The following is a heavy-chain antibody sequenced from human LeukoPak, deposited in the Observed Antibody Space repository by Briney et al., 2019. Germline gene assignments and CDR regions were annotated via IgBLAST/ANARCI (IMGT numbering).Heavy chain of an antibody. CDR2: IWYDGSNK. Sequence: GGSLRLSCAASGFTFSSYGMHWVRQAPGKGLEWGAVIWYDGSNKYYADSVKGRFTISRDNSKNTLYLQMNSLRAEDTAVYYCARQTGGAADLVLWYLDYWGQGSLVTVSS. V-gene: IGHV3-33*01. CDR1: GFTFSSYG. J-gene: IGHJ4*02. CDR3: ARQTGGAADLVLWYLDY. D-gene: IGHD3-16*01.